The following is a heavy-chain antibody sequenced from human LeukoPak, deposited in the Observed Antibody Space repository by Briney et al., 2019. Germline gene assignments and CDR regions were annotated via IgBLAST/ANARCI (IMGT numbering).Heavy chain of an antibody. CDR3: ASSSRRASFDP. CDR2: IYTSGST. V-gene: IGHV4-4*07. D-gene: IGHD3-10*01. Sequence: SETLSLTCTVSGGSISSYYWSWIRQPAGKGLEWIGRIYTSGSTHYNPSLKSRATMSVDTSKNQFSLKLSSVTAADTAVYYCASSSRRASFDPWGQGTLVTVSS. J-gene: IGHJ5*02. CDR1: GGSISSYY.